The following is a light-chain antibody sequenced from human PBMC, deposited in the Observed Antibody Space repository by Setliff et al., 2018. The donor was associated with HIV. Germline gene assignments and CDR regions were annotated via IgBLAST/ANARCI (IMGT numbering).Light chain of an antibody. J-gene: IGLJ1*01. CDR1: SSDVGGYNY. V-gene: IGLV2-14*01. CDR3: SSYTSTSTDV. CDR2: EVR. Sequence: QSALTQPASVSGSPGQSITISCTGTSSDVGGYNYVSWYQQHPGKAPKLIIYEVRNRPSGVSNRFSGSKSGNTASLTISGLQAEDEGDYYCSSYTSTSTDVFGTGTKVTVL.